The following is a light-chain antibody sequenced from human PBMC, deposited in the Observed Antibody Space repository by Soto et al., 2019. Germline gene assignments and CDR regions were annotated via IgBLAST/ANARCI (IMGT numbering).Light chain of an antibody. J-gene: IGKJ2*01. CDR1: QIVSTSY. Sequence: EIVLTQSPGTLSLSPGERATLSCRASQIVSTSYLAWYQQKPGQPPRLRIYGASSRATDIPDRFSGSGSGTDFNLTITRLEPEDFAVYYCKQYGSSPMYTFGQGTKLEIK. CDR2: GAS. CDR3: KQYGSSPMYT. V-gene: IGKV3-20*01.